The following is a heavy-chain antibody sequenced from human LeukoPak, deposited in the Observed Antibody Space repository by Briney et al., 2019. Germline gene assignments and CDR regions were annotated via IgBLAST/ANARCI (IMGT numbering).Heavy chain of an antibody. CDR1: GFTFSSYA. CDR3: AKPVAGYIRAADY. V-gene: IGHV3-23*01. J-gene: IGHJ4*02. Sequence: GGSLRLSCAASGFTFSSYAMSWVRQAPGKGLEWVSAISGSGGSTYYADSVKGRFTISRDNSKNTRYLQMNSLRAEDTAVCYCAKPVAGYIRAADYWGQGTLVTVSS. CDR2: ISGSGGST. D-gene: IGHD6-19*01.